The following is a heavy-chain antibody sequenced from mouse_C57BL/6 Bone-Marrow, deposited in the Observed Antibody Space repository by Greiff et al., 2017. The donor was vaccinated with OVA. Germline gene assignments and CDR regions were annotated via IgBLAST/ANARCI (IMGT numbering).Heavy chain of an antibody. V-gene: IGHV1-80*01. CDR2: IYPGDGDT. CDR3: ARRGYYGSSYEV. CDR1: GYAFSSYW. Sequence: QVQLQQSGAELVKPGASVKISCKASGYAFSSYWMNWVKQRPGKGLEWIGQIYPGDGDTNYNGKFKGKATLTADKSSSTAYMQLSSLTSEDSAVYFCARRGYYGSSYEVWGTGTTVTVSS. D-gene: IGHD1-1*01. J-gene: IGHJ1*03.